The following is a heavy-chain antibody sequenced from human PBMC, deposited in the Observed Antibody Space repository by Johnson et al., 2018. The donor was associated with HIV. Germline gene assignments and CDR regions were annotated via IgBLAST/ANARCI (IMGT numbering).Heavy chain of an antibody. D-gene: IGHD2-15*01. CDR3: ARDRASPTDSHDAFNV. V-gene: IGHV3-7*01. J-gene: IGHJ3*01. CDR2: IYQDGGGQ. Sequence: EVQLVESGGGVVQPGGSLRLSCAASGFTFSSYAMHWFRQAPGKGLEWVAAIYQDGGGQYYVPPVKGRFTISRDNVRNSLYLHMNSLRADDTALYFCARDRASPTDSHDAFNVWGQGTMVTVSS. CDR1: GFTFSSYA.